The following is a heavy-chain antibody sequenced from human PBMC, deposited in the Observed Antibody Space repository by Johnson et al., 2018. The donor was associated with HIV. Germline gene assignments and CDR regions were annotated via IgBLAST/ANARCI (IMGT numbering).Heavy chain of an antibody. D-gene: IGHD5-18*01. V-gene: IGHV3-11*04. Sequence: QVQLVESGGGLVKPGGSLRLSCAVSGVIFSGYYMSWIRQAPGEGLELVSYISGSGNSIYYADSVKGRFTISRDNAKNSLYLQMNSLRAEDTAVYYCAKGRSPRIQLRTWAFDIWGQGTMVIVSS. CDR2: ISGSGNSI. J-gene: IGHJ3*02. CDR1: GVIFSGYY. CDR3: AKGRSPRIQLRTWAFDI.